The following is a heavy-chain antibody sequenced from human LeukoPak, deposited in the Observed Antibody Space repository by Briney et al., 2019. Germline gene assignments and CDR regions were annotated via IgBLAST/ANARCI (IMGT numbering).Heavy chain of an antibody. V-gene: IGHV4-39*07. D-gene: IGHD3-22*01. Sequence: SETLSLTCSVSDGSINSGSYYWAWIRQPPGKGLEWIGSIYYSGSTYYNPSLKSRVTISVDTSKTQFSLRLSSVTAADTAVYYCARDKGYYDSSGYLKVFDIWGQGKMVTVSS. CDR3: ARDKGYYDSSGYLKVFDI. J-gene: IGHJ3*02. CDR2: IYYSGST. CDR1: DGSINSGSYY.